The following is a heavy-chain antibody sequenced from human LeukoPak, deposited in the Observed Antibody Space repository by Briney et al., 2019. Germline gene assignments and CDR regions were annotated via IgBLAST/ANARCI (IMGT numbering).Heavy chain of an antibody. J-gene: IGHJ4*02. CDR2: IKQDGSEK. CDR1: GFTFSSYW. D-gene: IGHD5-18*01. V-gene: IGHV3-7*03. CDR3: ARDLSLYSYGEPFDY. Sequence: GGSLRLSCAASGFTFSSYWMSWVRQAPGKGLEWVANIKQDGSEKYYADSVKGRFTISRDNAKNSLYLQMNSLRAEDTAVYYCARDLSLYSYGEPFDYWGQGTLVTVSS.